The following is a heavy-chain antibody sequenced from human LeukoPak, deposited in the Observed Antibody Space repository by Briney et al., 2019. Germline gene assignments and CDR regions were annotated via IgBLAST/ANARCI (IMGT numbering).Heavy chain of an antibody. CDR1: GGSISSYY. J-gene: IGHJ5*02. Sequence: SETLSLTCTVSGGSISSYYWSWIRQPPGKGLEWIGYIYYSGSTNYNPSLKSRVTISVDTSKNQFSLKLSSVTAADTAVYYCARDRVDFWSGYPEGFDPWGQGTLVTASS. CDR3: ARDRVDFWSGYPEGFDP. D-gene: IGHD3-3*01. V-gene: IGHV4-59*01. CDR2: IYYSGST.